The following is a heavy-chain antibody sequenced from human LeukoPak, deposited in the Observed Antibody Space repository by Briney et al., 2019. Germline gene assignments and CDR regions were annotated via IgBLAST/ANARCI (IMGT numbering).Heavy chain of an antibody. J-gene: IGHJ4*02. Sequence: ASVKASCKVSGYTLTELSMHWVRQAPGQGLEWMGIINPSGGSTSYAQKFQGRVTMTRDTSTSTVYMELSSLRSEDTAVYYCARTGQGDCYSDWGQGTLVTVSS. CDR2: INPSGGST. CDR3: ARTGQGDCYSD. CDR1: GYTLTELS. V-gene: IGHV1-46*01. D-gene: IGHD2-21*02.